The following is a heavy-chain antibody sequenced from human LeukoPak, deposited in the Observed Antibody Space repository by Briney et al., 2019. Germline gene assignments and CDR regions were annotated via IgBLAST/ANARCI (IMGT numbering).Heavy chain of an antibody. CDR2: IYSSGST. V-gene: IGHV4-4*09. CDR1: GGSISSDY. D-gene: IGHD3-22*01. Sequence: SETLSLTCTVSGGSISSDYWSWIRQPPGKGLEWIGYIYSSGSTTYNPTLKSRVTISVDTSKNHFSLKLSSMTAADTAVYYCARHQSSGYDFWGQGSLVTVSS. J-gene: IGHJ4*02. CDR3: ARHQSSGYDF.